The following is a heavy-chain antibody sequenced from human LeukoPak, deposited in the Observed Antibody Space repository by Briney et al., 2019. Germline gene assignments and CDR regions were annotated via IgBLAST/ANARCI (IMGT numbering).Heavy chain of an antibody. D-gene: IGHD3-10*01. CDR2: FDPEDGET. CDR1: GYTFTGYY. V-gene: IGHV1-24*01. J-gene: IGHJ6*03. CDR3: ATGGSGRLLVDYYMDV. Sequence: ASVKVSCKASGYTFTGYYMHWVRQAPGKGLEWMGGFDPEDGETIYAQKFQGGVTMTEDTSTDTAYMELSSLRSEDTAVYYCATGGSGRLLVDYYMDVWGKGTTVTISS.